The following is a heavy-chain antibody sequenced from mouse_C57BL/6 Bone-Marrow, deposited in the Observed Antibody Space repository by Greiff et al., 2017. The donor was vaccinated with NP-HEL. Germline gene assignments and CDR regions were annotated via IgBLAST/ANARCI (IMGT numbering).Heavy chain of an antibody. D-gene: IGHD4-1*01. J-gene: IGHJ1*03. V-gene: IGHV5-6*02. Sequence: EVMLVESGGDLVKPGGSLKLSCAASGFTFSSYGMSWVRQTPDKRLEWVATISSGGSYTYYPDSVKGRFTISRDNATNTLYLQMSSLKSEDTAMYYCARHTNWDGYFDVWGTGTTVTVSA. CDR2: ISSGGSYT. CDR3: ARHTNWDGYFDV. CDR1: GFTFSSYG.